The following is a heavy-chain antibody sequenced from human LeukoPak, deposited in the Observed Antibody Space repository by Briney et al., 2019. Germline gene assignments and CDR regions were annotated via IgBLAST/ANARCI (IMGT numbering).Heavy chain of an antibody. J-gene: IGHJ3*02. Sequence: ASVKVSCKASGYTFTSYGISWVRQAPGQGLEWMGWISAYNGNTNYVQKLQGRVTITADKSTSTAYMELSSLRSEDTAVYYCASDYGDYVQGAFDIWGQGTMVTVSS. CDR1: GYTFTSYG. V-gene: IGHV1-18*01. D-gene: IGHD4-17*01. CDR2: ISAYNGNT. CDR3: ASDYGDYVQGAFDI.